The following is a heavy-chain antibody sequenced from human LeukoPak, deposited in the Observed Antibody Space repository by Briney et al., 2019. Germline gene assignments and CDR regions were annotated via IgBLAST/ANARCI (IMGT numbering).Heavy chain of an antibody. D-gene: IGHD3-22*01. J-gene: IGHJ4*02. CDR1: GGSFSGYY. Sequence: SETLSLTCAVYGGSFSGYYWSWIRQPPGKGLEWIGEINHSGSTNYNPSLKSRVTISVDTSKNQFSLKLSSVTAADTAVYYCARGGSGSSYYYDSSGYPYYFDYWGQGTLVTVSS. CDR3: ARGGSGSSYYYDSSGYPYYFDY. V-gene: IGHV4-34*01. CDR2: INHSGST.